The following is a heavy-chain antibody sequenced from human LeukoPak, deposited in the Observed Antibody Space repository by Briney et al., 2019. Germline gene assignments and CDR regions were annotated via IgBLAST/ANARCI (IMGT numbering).Heavy chain of an antibody. D-gene: IGHD4-11*01. J-gene: IGHJ4*02. CDR3: ASNDYQ. Sequence: AGRSLRLSCAASGFSVSSNYVSWVRQAPGKGLEWVSVIYSGGTTYYADSIKGRFTISRDNSKNTLYLQMNSLRAEDTAVYYCASNDYQWGQGTLVTVSS. V-gene: IGHV3-53*05. CDR1: GFSVSSNY. CDR2: IYSGGTT.